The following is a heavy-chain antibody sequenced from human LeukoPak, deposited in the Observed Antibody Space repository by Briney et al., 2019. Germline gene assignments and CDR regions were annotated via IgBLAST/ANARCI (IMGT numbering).Heavy chain of an antibody. CDR3: ARGSPESDYVWFDP. CDR1: GYTLTELS. V-gene: IGHV1-69*13. J-gene: IGHJ5*02. D-gene: IGHD4-17*01. Sequence: SVKVSCKVSGYTLTELSMHWVRQAPGQGLEWMGGIIPIFGTANYAQKFQGRVTITADESTSTAYMELSSLRSEDTAVYYCARGSPESDYVWFDPWGQGTLVTVSS. CDR2: IIPIFGTA.